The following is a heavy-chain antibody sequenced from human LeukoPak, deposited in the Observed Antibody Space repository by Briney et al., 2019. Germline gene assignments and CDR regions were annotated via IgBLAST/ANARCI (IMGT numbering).Heavy chain of an antibody. CDR1: GGSISSYY. Sequence: SETLSLTCTVSGGSISSYYWSWIRQPPGKGLEWIGYIYYSGSTNYNPSLKSRVTISVDTSKNQFSLKLSSVTAADTAVYYCARLKGDGYNSIALYYFDYWGQGTLVTVSS. J-gene: IGHJ4*02. D-gene: IGHD5-24*01. CDR3: ARLKGDGYNSIALYYFDY. V-gene: IGHV4-59*08. CDR2: IYYSGST.